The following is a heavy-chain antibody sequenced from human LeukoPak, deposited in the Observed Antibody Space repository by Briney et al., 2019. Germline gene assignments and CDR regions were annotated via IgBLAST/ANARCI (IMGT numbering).Heavy chain of an antibody. J-gene: IGHJ6*02. CDR1: GYTFTSYY. Sequence: GASVKVSCKASGYTFTSYYMHWVRQAPGQGLEWMGIINPSGGSTSYAQKFQGRVTMTEDTSTDTAYMELSSLRSEDTAVYYCATDRGYCSGGSCLSGYGMDVWGQGTTVTVSS. V-gene: IGHV1-46*01. D-gene: IGHD2-15*01. CDR2: INPSGGST. CDR3: ATDRGYCSGGSCLSGYGMDV.